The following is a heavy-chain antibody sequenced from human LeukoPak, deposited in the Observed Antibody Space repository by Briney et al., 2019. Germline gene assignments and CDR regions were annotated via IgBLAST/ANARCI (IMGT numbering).Heavy chain of an antibody. CDR1: GFTFSSYG. D-gene: IGHD1-26*01. CDR2: ISYDGNNE. J-gene: IGHJ3*02. CDR3: AKPCGSYYLLDGFDI. Sequence: GGSLRLSCAASGFTFSSYGMNWVRQAPGKGLDWVAVISYDGNNEFYADSVKGRFTISRDNSKNTLYLLMGSLRPEDTAVYYCAKPCGSYYLLDGFDIWGQGTMVTVSS. V-gene: IGHV3-30*18.